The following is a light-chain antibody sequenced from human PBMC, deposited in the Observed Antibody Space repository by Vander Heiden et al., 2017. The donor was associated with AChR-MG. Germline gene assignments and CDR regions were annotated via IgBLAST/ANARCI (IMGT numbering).Light chain of an antibody. CDR3: QTWDSTTVV. Sequence: SYDLTQPPSVSVSPGQTASITCSGDKLGDKYVCWYQQKAGQSPVLVIYQDFKRPSGIPERFSGPISGNTATLTISGTQAMDEADYYCQTWDSTTVVFGGGTKLTVL. CDR2: QDF. J-gene: IGLJ2*01. CDR1: KLGDKY. V-gene: IGLV3-1*01.